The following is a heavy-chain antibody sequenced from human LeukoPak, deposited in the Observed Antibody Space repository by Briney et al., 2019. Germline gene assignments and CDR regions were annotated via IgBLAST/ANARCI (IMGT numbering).Heavy chain of an antibody. CDR3: AREGTVVVPAAILHWFDP. D-gene: IGHD2-2*01. CDR1: GFTFSSYG. Sequence: GGSLRLSCAASGFTFSSYGMHWVRQAPGKGLEWVAVIWYDGSNKYYADSVKGRFTISRDNSKNTLYLQMNSLRAEDTAVYYCAREGTVVVPAAILHWFDPWGQGTLVTVSS. CDR2: IWYDGSNK. V-gene: IGHV3-33*01. J-gene: IGHJ5*02.